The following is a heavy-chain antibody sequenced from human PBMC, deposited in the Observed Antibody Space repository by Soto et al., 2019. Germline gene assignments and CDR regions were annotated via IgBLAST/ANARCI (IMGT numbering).Heavy chain of an antibody. CDR2: IFQSGST. V-gene: IGHV4-4*02. CDR1: GGSIRSNNW. D-gene: IGHD3-9*01. J-gene: IGHJ4*02. CDR3: ARLRGILTGYLGYYFDY. Sequence: PSETLSLTCAVSGGSIRSNNWWSWVRQPPGKGLEWIGEIFQSGSTNNNPSLKTRVTISVDKSKNQFSLKLSSVTAADTAVYYCARLRGILTGYLGYYFDYWGQGTLVTVSS.